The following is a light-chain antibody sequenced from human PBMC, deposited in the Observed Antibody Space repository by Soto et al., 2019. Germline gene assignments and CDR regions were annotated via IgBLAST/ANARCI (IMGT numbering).Light chain of an antibody. CDR1: QSISRW. CDR3: QQYSSYST. J-gene: IGKJ4*01. CDR2: DAS. V-gene: IGKV1-5*01. Sequence: DIQMTQSPSTLSASVGDRVTITCRASQSISRWVAWYQQKPGKAPKLLIYDASTLEGGVPSRFSGSGSGTEFTLNISSLQPDDFATYYCQQYSSYSTFGGGTKVEIK.